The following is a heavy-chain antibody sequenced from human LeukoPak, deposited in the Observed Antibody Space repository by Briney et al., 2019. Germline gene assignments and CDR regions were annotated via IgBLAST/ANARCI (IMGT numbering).Heavy chain of an antibody. CDR1: GFTFSSYG. Sequence: GGSLRLSCAASGFTFSSYGMSWVRQAPGKGLEWVSAISGSGGSTYYADSVKGRFTISRDNSKNTLYLQMNSLRAEDTAVYYCAKGADYGDYVSHFDYWGQGTLVTVSS. CDR2: ISGSGGST. CDR3: AKGADYGDYVSHFDY. J-gene: IGHJ4*02. D-gene: IGHD4-17*01. V-gene: IGHV3-23*01.